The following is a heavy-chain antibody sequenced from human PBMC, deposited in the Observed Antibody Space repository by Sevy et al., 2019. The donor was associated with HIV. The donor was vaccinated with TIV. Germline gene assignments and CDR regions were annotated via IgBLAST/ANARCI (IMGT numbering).Heavy chain of an antibody. CDR3: ARDNGDYFLSTSVFDY. D-gene: IGHD4-17*01. CDR1: GFTFSSYS. V-gene: IGHV3-48*01. CDR2: ISSGFSAI. J-gene: IGHJ4*02. Sequence: GGSLRLSCAASGFTFSSYSMNWVRQAPGKGLEWVSYISSGFSAIHYAHSVKGRFTISRDNAKNSLYLQMNRLRAEDTAVYYCARDNGDYFLSTSVFDYWGQGTLVTVSS.